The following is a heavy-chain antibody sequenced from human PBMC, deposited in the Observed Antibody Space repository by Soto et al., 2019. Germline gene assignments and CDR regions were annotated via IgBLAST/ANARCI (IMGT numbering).Heavy chain of an antibody. CDR2: ILPIFDTT. V-gene: IGHV1-69*01. CDR3: ATGGRGYSSAPRFYFEY. J-gene: IGHJ4*02. Sequence: QVQLVQSGAEVKKPGSSVKVSCQASGGIFSSNAIRWVRQAPGQGLEWMGGILPIFDTTHYAQKFQGRGTITADESTSTAYMEVSRLKSEDTALYYCATGGRGYSSAPRFYFEYWGQGTLVTVSS. CDR1: GGIFSSNA. D-gene: IGHD5-18*01.